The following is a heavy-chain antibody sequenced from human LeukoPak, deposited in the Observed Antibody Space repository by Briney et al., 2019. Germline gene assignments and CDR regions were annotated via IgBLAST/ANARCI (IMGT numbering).Heavy chain of an antibody. CDR3: ARDRRAQPLMDP. V-gene: IGHV1-2*06. CDR1: GYTFTGYY. Sequence: GAPVKVSCKASGYTFTGYYMHWVRQAPGQGLEWMGRINPNSGGTNYAQKFQGRVTITADKSTSTAYMELSSLRSEDTAVYYCARDRRAQPLMDPWGQGTLVTVSS. J-gene: IGHJ5*02. D-gene: IGHD3-16*01. CDR2: INPNSGGT.